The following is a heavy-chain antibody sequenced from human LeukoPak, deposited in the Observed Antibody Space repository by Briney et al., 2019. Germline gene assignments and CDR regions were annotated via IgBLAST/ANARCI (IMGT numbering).Heavy chain of an antibody. CDR1: GFTFSSYA. V-gene: IGHV3-30-3*01. Sequence: GGSLRLSCAASGFTFSSYAMHWVHQAPGKGLEWVAVISYDGSNKYYADSVKGRFTISRDNSKNTLYLQMNSLRAEDTAVYYCAKEGAGIGPGSEDSWGQGTMVTVSS. J-gene: IGHJ3*02. CDR2: ISYDGSNK. CDR3: AKEGAGIGPGSEDS. D-gene: IGHD1-1*01.